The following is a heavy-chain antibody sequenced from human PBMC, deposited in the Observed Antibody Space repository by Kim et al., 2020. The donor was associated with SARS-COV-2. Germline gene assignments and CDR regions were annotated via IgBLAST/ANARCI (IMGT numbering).Heavy chain of an antibody. CDR3: AGYDSSAWDAFDI. CDR1: GFTFSSYA. D-gene: IGHD3-22*01. J-gene: IGHJ3*02. V-gene: IGHV3-23*01. CDR2: ISGSGGST. Sequence: GGSLRLSCAASGFTFSSYAMSWVRQAPGKGLEWVSAISGSGGSTYYADSVKGRFTISRDNSKNTLYLQMNSLRAEDTAVYYCAGYDSSAWDAFDIWGQGTMVTVSS.